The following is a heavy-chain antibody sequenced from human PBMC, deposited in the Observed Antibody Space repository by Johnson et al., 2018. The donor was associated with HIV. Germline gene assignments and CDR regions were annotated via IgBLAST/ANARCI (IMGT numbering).Heavy chain of an antibody. J-gene: IGHJ3*02. V-gene: IGHV3-9*01. CDR2: ISWNSGRI. Sequence: VQFVESGGGLVQPGRSLRLSCAASGFSFDDYAMHWVRQAPGKGLEWVSGISWNSGRIGYADSVKGRFTISRDNAKNSLYLQMNSLRAEDTALYYCAKDMGYDSSGDVAFDIWGQGTMVTVSS. D-gene: IGHD3-22*01. CDR1: GFSFDDYA. CDR3: AKDMGYDSSGDVAFDI.